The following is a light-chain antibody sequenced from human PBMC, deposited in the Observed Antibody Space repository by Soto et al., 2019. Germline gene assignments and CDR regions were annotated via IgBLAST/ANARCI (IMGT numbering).Light chain of an antibody. CDR1: QSVSSSY. Sequence: EIVLTQSPGTLSLSPGERATLSCRASQSVSSSYLVWYQQKPGQAPRLLIYGASTRATGIPERFSGSGSGTEFTLTISSLQSEDFAVYYCQQYNNWRITFGQGTRLEIK. V-gene: IGKV3D-15*01. CDR2: GAS. CDR3: QQYNNWRIT. J-gene: IGKJ5*01.